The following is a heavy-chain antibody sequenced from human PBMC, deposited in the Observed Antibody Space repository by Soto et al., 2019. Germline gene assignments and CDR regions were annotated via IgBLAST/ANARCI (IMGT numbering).Heavy chain of an antibody. Sequence: ASERLSLTCTVSWGSVNNDSYYWSWIRQPPGKGLEWIGYIYYSGSTKYNPSLKSRVTISVDTSKNQFSLRLSSVTAADTAVYYCARDYWDIGLRFDYWGPGTLVTVSS. CDR2: IYYSGST. J-gene: IGHJ4*02. V-gene: IGHV4-61*01. D-gene: IGHD1-26*01. CDR3: ARDYWDIGLRFDY. CDR1: WGSVNNDSYY.